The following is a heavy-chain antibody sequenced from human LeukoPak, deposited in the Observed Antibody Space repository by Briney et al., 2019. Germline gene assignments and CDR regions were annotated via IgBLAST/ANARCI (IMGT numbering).Heavy chain of an antibody. D-gene: IGHD3-22*01. V-gene: IGHV3-21*01. Sequence: GGSLRLSCAASGFTFSSYSMNWVRQAPGKGLEWVSSISSSSSSYIYYADSVKGRFTISRDNAKNSLYLQMNSLRAEDTAVYYCARAALPADYYDSSGYYSLDYWGQGTLATVSS. CDR3: ARAALPADYYDSSGYYSLDY. CDR2: ISSSSSSYI. CDR1: GFTFSSYS. J-gene: IGHJ4*02.